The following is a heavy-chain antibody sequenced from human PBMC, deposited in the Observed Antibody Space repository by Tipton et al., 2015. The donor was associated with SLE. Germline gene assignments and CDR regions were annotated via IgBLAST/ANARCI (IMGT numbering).Heavy chain of an antibody. Sequence: QLVQSGAEVKKPGASVRVSCKASGYTFIGYFIHWLRQAPGQGLEWMGRINPKSGDTNYAQKFRGRVTMTRDRSITTAYMELSRLKSDDTAVYYCARDQGDDGNSFDPWGQGTLVTVSS. CDR1: GYTFIGYF. CDR2: INPKSGDT. J-gene: IGHJ5*02. V-gene: IGHV1-2*06. CDR3: ARDQGDDGNSFDP. D-gene: IGHD2-21*02.